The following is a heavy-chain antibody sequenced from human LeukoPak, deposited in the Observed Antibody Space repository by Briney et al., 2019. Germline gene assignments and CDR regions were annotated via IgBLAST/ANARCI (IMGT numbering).Heavy chain of an antibody. CDR1: GFTFGDHA. CDR2: IRSKAYRGTT. CDR3: TRGPIQLWPYSGMDV. Sequence: QPGRSLRLSCRTYGFTFGDHAMSWVRQAPGKGLEWVGFIRSKAYRGTTEYAASVKGRFTISRDDSISIAYLQMNSLKTEDTAVYYCTRGPIQLWPYSGMDVWGQGTTVIVSS. J-gene: IGHJ6*02. D-gene: IGHD5-18*01. V-gene: IGHV3-49*04.